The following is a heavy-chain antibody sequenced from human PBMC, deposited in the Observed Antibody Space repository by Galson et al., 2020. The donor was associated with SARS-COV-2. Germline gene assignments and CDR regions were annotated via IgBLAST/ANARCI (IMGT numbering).Heavy chain of an antibody. CDR1: GGSIDSSRFY. CDR3: AREAGNSWYFDY. J-gene: IGHJ4*02. CDR2: ISYSGAT. D-gene: IGHD6-13*01. V-gene: IGHV4-39*07. Sequence: SQTLSLTCTVSGGSIDSSRFYWGWIRQPPGKGLEWIGSISYSGATYYKPSLKSRVTVSLDTSKNQFSLKLTSVTAADTAVYYCAREAGNSWYFDYWAPGTLVTVSS.